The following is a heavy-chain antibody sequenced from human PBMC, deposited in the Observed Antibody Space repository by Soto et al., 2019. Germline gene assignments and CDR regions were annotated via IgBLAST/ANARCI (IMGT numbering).Heavy chain of an antibody. CDR1: GFTFSSYS. J-gene: IGHJ4*02. V-gene: IGHV3-21*01. CDR3: ARDYRYDILTGYQRSDY. Sequence: GGSLRLSCAASGFTFSSYSMNWVRQAPGKGLEWVSSISSSSSYIYYADSVKGRFTISRDNAKNSLYLQMNSLRAEDTAVYYCARDYRYDILTGYQRSDYWGRGTLVTVSS. CDR2: ISSSSSYI. D-gene: IGHD3-9*01.